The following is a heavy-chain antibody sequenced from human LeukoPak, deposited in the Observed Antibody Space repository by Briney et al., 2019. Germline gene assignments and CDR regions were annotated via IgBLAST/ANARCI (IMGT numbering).Heavy chain of an antibody. Sequence: GGSLRLSFAASGFTVSSTYMSWVRQAPGKGLEWVSVFYSDDITYYANSVKGRFIISRDNSKSMLYLQMNSLRVEDTAVYYCARRLSTGNYEFWGQGTLVTVSS. CDR1: GFTVSSTY. V-gene: IGHV3-66*01. CDR3: ARRLSTGNYEF. J-gene: IGHJ4*02. D-gene: IGHD3-9*01. CDR2: FYSDDIT.